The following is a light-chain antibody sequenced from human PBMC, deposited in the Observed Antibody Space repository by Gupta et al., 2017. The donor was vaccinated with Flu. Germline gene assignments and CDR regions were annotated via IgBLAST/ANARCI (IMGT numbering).Light chain of an antibody. CDR2: AAS. CDR1: QSISSY. J-gene: IGKJ2*01. CDR3: QQSYSTPYT. V-gene: IGKV1-39*01. Sequence: GDRVTITCRASQSISSYLNWYQQKPGKAPKLLIYAASSLQSGVPSRFSGSGSGTDFTLTISSLQPEDFATYYCQQSYSTPYTFGQGTKLEIK.